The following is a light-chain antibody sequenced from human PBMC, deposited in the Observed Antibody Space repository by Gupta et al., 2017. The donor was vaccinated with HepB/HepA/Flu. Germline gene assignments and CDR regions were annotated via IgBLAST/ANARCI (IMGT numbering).Light chain of an antibody. J-gene: IGKJ2*01. CDR3: QQSYTDPT. CDR1: QTSSIY. Sequence: DMQMTQPPSSLSASVGDSVTITCRASQTSSIYVNWYQQKPGKVHKLLIYRASSLQSGVPSRFRGSGSGTDFTLTIISLQPEDSATYYCQQSYTDPTFGQGTKLEI. CDR2: RAS. V-gene: IGKV1-39*01.